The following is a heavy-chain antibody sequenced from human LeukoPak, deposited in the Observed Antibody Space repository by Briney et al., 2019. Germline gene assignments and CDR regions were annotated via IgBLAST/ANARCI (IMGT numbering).Heavy chain of an antibody. J-gene: IGHJ4*02. CDR2: IYYSGST. D-gene: IGHD6-19*01. V-gene: IGHV4-39*01. CDR3: ARHRDSSGWYDFDY. CDR1: GGSINSSNYY. Sequence: SETLSLTCTVSGGSINSSNYYWGWIRQPPGKGLEWIGSIYYSGSTYYNPSLKSRVSISVDTSKDQFSLKLSSVTAADTAVYYCARHRDSSGWYDFDYWGQGTLVTVSS.